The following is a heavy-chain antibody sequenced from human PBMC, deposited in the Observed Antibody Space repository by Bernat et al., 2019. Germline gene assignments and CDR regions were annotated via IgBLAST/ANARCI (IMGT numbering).Heavy chain of an antibody. CDR2: IYYSGST. CDR1: GGSISSGGYY. Sequence: QVQLQESGPGLVKPSQTLSLTCTVSGGSISSGGYYWSWIRQHPGKGLEWIGYIYYSGSTYYNPSLKSRVTISVDTSKNQFSLKLSSVTAADTAVYYCARDPRRYPSYSSSPTGMDVWGQGTTVTVSS. CDR3: ARDPRRYPSYSSSPTGMDV. J-gene: IGHJ6*02. D-gene: IGHD6-13*01. V-gene: IGHV4-31*03.